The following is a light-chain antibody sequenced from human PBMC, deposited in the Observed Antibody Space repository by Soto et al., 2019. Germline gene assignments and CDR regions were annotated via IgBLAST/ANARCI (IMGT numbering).Light chain of an antibody. CDR3: QQRSDWPPII. J-gene: IGKJ5*01. CDR1: QSVGDY. Sequence: TVLTQSPATLSLSPGERATLSCRASQSVGDYLAWYHQKPGQAPRLLIYDASNRAAGVPYRFRGSGSGTDFTLTISSVEPEYFGVYYCQQRSDWPPIIFGQGTRLVIK. V-gene: IGKV3-11*01. CDR2: DAS.